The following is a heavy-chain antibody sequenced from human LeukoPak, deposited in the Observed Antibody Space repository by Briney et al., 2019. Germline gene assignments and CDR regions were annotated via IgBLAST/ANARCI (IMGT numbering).Heavy chain of an antibody. CDR3: ARDQALYGNGAFNI. CDR2: ISYDEINK. V-gene: IGHV3-30-3*01. Sequence: GGSLRLSCAASGFTFSSYAMHWVRRAPGKGLEWVAVISYDEINKYYADSVKGRFTISRDNSKNTLYMQMNSLRAEDTAVYYCARDQALYGNGAFNIWGQGTLATVSS. D-gene: IGHD2-8*01. J-gene: IGHJ3*02. CDR1: GFTFSSYA.